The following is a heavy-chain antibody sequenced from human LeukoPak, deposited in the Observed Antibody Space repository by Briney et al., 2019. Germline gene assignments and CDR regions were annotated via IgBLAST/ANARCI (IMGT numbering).Heavy chain of an antibody. Sequence: GASVKVSCKASGYTFTNYAMHWVRQAPGQRLEWMGWINTGNGNTKYLQEFQGRVTITRDTSANTAYMEPSSLRSEDMAVYYCARAVKYRSGPLTDLLPYYFDYWGQGTLVTVSS. CDR1: GYTFTNYA. D-gene: IGHD6-19*01. CDR3: ARAVKYRSGPLTDLLPYYFDY. CDR2: INTGNGNT. V-gene: IGHV1-3*03. J-gene: IGHJ4*02.